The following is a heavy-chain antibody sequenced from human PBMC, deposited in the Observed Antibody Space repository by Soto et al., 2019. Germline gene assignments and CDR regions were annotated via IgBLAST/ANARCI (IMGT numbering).Heavy chain of an antibody. CDR3: ARDQTLVDTAMDYYYYYGMDV. J-gene: IGHJ6*02. Sequence: GGSLRLSCAASGFTFSSYAMHWVRQAPGKGLEWVAVISYDGSNKYYADSVKGRFTISRDNSKNTLYLQMNSLRAEDTAVYYCARDQTLVDTAMDYYYYYGMDVWGQGTTVTVSS. D-gene: IGHD5-18*01. CDR2: ISYDGSNK. V-gene: IGHV3-30-3*01. CDR1: GFTFSSYA.